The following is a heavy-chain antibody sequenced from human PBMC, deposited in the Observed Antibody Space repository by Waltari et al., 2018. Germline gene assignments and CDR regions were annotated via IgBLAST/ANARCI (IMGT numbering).Heavy chain of an antibody. Sequence: EVQLVESGGGLVQPGGSLRLPCEGSGCTFRDYWMPWVGQAPKMGLEWVATIKQDGSDQYYVDHVKGRFTISRDNAKNSVHLRMDSLRAEDTAFYYCARMGATVLKSIDFWGQGTLVTVSS. J-gene: IGHJ4*02. D-gene: IGHD2-21*02. CDR3: ARMGATVLKSIDF. V-gene: IGHV3-7*03. CDR1: GCTFRDYW. CDR2: IKQDGSDQ.